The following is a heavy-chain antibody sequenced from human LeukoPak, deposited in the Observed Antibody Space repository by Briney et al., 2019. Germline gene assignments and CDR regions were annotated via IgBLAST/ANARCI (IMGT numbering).Heavy chain of an antibody. CDR2: VNPDSGDS. Sequence: ASVKVSCQASGCTFTDYYIHWVRQAPGQGLAWMAFVNPDSGDSYSAPKFQGRVTMTRDTSITTASMELKWLTSDDTAVYYCATGVATAFTYWGQGTLLTVSS. V-gene: IGHV1-2*02. J-gene: IGHJ4*02. CDR3: ATGVATAFTY. D-gene: IGHD5-12*01. CDR1: GCTFTDYY.